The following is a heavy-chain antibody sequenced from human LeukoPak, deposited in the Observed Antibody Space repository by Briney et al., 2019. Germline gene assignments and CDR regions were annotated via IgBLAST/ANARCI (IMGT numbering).Heavy chain of an antibody. J-gene: IGHJ4*02. Sequence: PGGSLRLSCAASGVTFSSDWMHWVRQAPGGGVGWVSRILIDGGSASYADSVKGRFTLSRENAKNTLYLQMDSTSAENTHVDYCARGCYCSSNRCGNFDYWGQGTLVTVCS. CDR1: GVTFSSDW. V-gene: IGHV3-74*01. CDR3: ARGCYCSSNRCGNFDY. CDR2: ILIDGGSA. D-gene: IGHD2-2*01.